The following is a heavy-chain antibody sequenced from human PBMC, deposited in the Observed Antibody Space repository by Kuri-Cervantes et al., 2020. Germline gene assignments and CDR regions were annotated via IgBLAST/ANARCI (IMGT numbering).Heavy chain of an antibody. V-gene: IGHV3-21*01. Sequence: LSLTCAASGFTFSDYYMNWVRQAPGKGLEWVSSISSSSSYIYYADSVKGRFTISRDNAKNSLYLQMNSLRAEDTAVYYCAKDLMIVVEYYFDYWGQGTLVTVSS. CDR1: GFTFSDYY. D-gene: IGHD3-22*01. CDR3: AKDLMIVVEYYFDY. J-gene: IGHJ4*02. CDR2: ISSSSSYI.